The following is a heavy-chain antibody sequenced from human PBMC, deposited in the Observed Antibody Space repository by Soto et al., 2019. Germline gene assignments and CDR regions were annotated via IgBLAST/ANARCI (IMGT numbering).Heavy chain of an antibody. D-gene: IGHD3-22*01. V-gene: IGHV3-23*01. CDR3: ANYNYYDASGPS. CDR2: ISGSGGNT. CDR1: GFTFSSYA. Sequence: GGSLRLSCAVSGFTFSSYAMSWVRQAPGKGLGWVSAISGSGGNTYYADSVKGRFTISRDNSKNTLYLQMNSLRAEDTAVYYCANYNYYDASGPSWGQGTLVTVSS. J-gene: IGHJ5*01.